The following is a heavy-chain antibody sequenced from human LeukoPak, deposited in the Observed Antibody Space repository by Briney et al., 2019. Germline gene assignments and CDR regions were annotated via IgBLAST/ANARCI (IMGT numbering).Heavy chain of an antibody. CDR1: GFTFGNFA. V-gene: IGHV3-23*01. CDR2: ITGSGGNS. CDR3: AKAEGHPWPSYCFDS. Sequence: GGSLKLSCEASGFTFGNFAMNWVRQVSGKGLEWVSGITGSGGNSYYANSVKGRFTIFRDNSKNMLFLQMNSLRAEDTAIYYCAKAEGHPWPSYCFDSRGRGTLVAVSS. D-gene: IGHD5-12*01. J-gene: IGHJ4*02.